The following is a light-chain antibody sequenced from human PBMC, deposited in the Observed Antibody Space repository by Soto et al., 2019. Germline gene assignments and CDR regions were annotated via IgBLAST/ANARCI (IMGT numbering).Light chain of an antibody. V-gene: IGLV1-40*01. Sequence: QSVLTQPPSVSAAPGQKVTISCSGISSNIGANYDVHWYQHRPGTAPKLLIFGNNNRPSRVPDRFSASKSGNSACLAITGLQAEDEGDYYWQSYDSTLSARSVFGTGTKVTV. CDR3: QSYDSTLSARSV. CDR1: SSNIGANYD. CDR2: GNN. J-gene: IGLJ1*01.